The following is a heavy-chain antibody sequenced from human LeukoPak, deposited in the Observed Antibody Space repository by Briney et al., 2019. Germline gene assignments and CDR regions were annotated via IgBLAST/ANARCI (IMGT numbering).Heavy chain of an antibody. CDR1: GFTFSSYA. Sequence: GGSLRLSCAASGFTFSSYAMHWVRQAPGKGLEWVAVISYDGSNKYYADSVKGRFTISRDNAKNSLYLQMNSLRAEDTAVYYCARDWIAAAFGTTDDYWGQGTLVTVSS. CDR2: ISYDGSNK. J-gene: IGHJ4*02. V-gene: IGHV3-30-3*01. CDR3: ARDWIAAAFGTTDDY. D-gene: IGHD6-13*01.